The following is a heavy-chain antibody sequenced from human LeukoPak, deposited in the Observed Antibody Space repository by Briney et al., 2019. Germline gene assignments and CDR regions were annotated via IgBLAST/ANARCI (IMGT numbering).Heavy chain of an antibody. CDR2: INPSGGST. D-gene: IGHD3-22*01. CDR3: ARVRRYCDSSGYSY. CDR1: GYTFTRYY. V-gene: IGHV1-46*01. J-gene: IGHJ4*02. Sequence: ASVKVSCKASGYTFTRYYMHWVRQAPGQGLEWMGIINPSGGSTNYAQKFQGRVTITRNTSISTAYMELSSLRSEDTAVYYCARVRRYCDSSGYSYWGQGTLVTVSS.